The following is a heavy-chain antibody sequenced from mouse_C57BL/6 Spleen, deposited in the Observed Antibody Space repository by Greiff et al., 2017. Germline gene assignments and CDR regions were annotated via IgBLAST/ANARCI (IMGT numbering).Heavy chain of an antibody. CDR2: INPNYGTT. CDR1: GYSFTDYN. V-gene: IGHV1-39*01. J-gene: IGHJ1*03. Sequence: QLQQSGPELVKPGASVKISCKASGYSFTDYNMNWVKQSNGKSLEWIGVINPNYGTTSYNQKFKGKATLTVDQSSSTAYMQLNILTSEESAVYDSARRDYGSLYWYFDVWGTGTTVTVSS. D-gene: IGHD2-2*01. CDR3: ARRDYGSLYWYFDV.